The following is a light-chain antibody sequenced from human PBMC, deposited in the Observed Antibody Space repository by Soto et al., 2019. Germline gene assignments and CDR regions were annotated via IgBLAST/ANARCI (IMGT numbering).Light chain of an antibody. CDR3: QQYGSSPRT. Sequence: EIVLTQSPATLSLSPGERATLSCRASHSVNTLLAWYQQKPGQAPRLLIQDASNRATGIPPRFSGSGSGTDFTLTISRLEPEDFAVYYCQQYGSSPRTFGQGTKVDNK. J-gene: IGKJ1*01. CDR1: HSVNTL. V-gene: IGKV3-20*01. CDR2: DAS.